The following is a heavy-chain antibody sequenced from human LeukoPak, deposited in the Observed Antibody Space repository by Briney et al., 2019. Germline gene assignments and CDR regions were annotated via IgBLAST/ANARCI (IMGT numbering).Heavy chain of an antibody. V-gene: IGHV4-30-4*08. CDR1: GGSISTDNY. CDR2: IHYSGST. CDR3: ATYSSGWYTTKSDY. Sequence: SETLSLTCTVSGGSISTDNYWSWIRQPPGKGLEWIGYIHYSGSTYYNPSLKSRVTISLDTSKTQFSLKLSSVTAADTAVYYCATYSSGWYTTKSDYWGQGTLVTVSS. D-gene: IGHD6-19*01. J-gene: IGHJ4*02.